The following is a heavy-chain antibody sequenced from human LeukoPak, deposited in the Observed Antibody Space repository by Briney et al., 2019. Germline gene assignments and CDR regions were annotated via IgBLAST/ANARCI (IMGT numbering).Heavy chain of an antibody. V-gene: IGHV3-48*04. D-gene: IGHD4-17*01. CDR3: ARDLATVTTTEY. CDR1: GFTFSSYS. Sequence: PGGSLRLSCAASGFTFSSYSMNWVRQAPGKGLQWVSSISSSGKTVYYADSVKGRFTISRDNAENSLFLQMNSLRAEDTAVYYCARDLATVTTTEYWGQGTLVTVSS. J-gene: IGHJ4*02. CDR2: ISSSGKTV.